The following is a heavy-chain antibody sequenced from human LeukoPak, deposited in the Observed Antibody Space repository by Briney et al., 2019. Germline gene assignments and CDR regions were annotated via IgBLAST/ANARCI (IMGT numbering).Heavy chain of an antibody. CDR1: GFTFSSYG. J-gene: IGHJ4*02. V-gene: IGHV3-33*01. CDR3: ARGHGYYDILTGYYDY. CDR2: IWYDGSNK. D-gene: IGHD3-9*01. Sequence: PEGSLRLSCAASGFTFSSYGMHWVRQAPGKGLEWVAVIWYDGSNKYYADSVKGRFTISRDNSKNTLYLQMNSLRAEDTAVYYCARGHGYYDILTGYYDYWGQGTLVTVSS.